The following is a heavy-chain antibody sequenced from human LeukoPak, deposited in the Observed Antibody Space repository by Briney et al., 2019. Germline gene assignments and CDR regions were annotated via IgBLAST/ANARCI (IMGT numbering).Heavy chain of an antibody. CDR2: IKGDGRGT. Sequence: GGSLRLSCAASGFTSFSNYWIHWVRQAPGKGLVWVSRIKGDGRGTIYADSGKGRFTISRDNSRNTVYLQMNSLRVEDTAVYYCARDRNYQLSPPWGQGTLVTVSS. J-gene: IGHJ4*02. D-gene: IGHD2-2*01. CDR3: ARDRNYQLSPP. CDR1: GFTSFSNYW. V-gene: IGHV3-74*01.